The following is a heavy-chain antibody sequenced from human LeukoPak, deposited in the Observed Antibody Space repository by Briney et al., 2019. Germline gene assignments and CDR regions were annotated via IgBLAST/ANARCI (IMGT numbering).Heavy chain of an antibody. V-gene: IGHV4-59*01. CDR3: ARVLASDSDYYYYGMDV. CDR1: GGSISSFY. Sequence: SETLSLTCTVSGGSISSFYWSWIRQPPGKGLEWIGYIYHSGTTYYNPSLKSRVTISVDTSKNQFSLKLSSVTAAGTAEYYCARVLASDSDYYYYGMDVWGQGTTVTVSS. CDR2: IYHSGTT. J-gene: IGHJ6*02. D-gene: IGHD2-15*01.